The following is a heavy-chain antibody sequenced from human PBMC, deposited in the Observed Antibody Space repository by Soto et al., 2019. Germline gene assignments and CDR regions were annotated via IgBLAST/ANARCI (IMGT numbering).Heavy chain of an antibody. Sequence: SETLSLTCTVSGGSISSNRHYWGWIRQPPGKGLEWMGSILYSGSTYYNPSLKSRVTISVDTSKNQFSLKLGSVAAADTAVYFCARTMVRGALYYFDYWGQGTLVTVS. CDR3: ARTMVRGALYYFDY. CDR1: GGSISSNRHY. D-gene: IGHD3-10*01. J-gene: IGHJ4*02. CDR2: ILYSGST. V-gene: IGHV4-39*01.